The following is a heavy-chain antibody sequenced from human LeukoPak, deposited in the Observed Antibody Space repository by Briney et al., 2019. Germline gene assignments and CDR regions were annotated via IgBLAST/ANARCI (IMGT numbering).Heavy chain of an antibody. J-gene: IGHJ3*02. V-gene: IGHV3-23*01. Sequence: PGGSLRLSCAASGFTFSSYAMSWVRQAPGKGLEWVSAISGSGGSTYYADSVKGRFTISRDNSKNTLYLQMNSLRAEDTAVYYCAKDLANYIAAGDAFDIWGQGTMVTVSS. CDR3: AKDLANYIAAGDAFDI. CDR1: GFTFSSYA. D-gene: IGHD6-13*01. CDR2: ISGSGGST.